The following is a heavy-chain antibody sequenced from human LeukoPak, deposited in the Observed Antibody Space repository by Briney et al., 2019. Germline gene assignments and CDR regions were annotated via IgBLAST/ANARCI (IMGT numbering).Heavy chain of an antibody. CDR2: INPSGGST. D-gene: IGHD3-10*01. CDR3: ARDSSIDYGSGFVYDY. Sequence: ASVKVSCKASGYTFTSYYMHWVRQAPGQGLEWMGIINPSGGSTSYAQKFQGRVTMTRDMSTSTVYMELSSLRSEDTAVYYCARDSSIDYGSGFVYDYWGQGTLVTVSS. CDR1: GYTFTSYY. J-gene: IGHJ4*02. V-gene: IGHV1-46*01.